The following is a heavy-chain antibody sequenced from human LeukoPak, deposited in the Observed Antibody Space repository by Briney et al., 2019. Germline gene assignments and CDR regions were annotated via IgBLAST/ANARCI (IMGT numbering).Heavy chain of an antibody. J-gene: IGHJ3*02. CDR2: INHSGST. CDR3: ARDDVVRGVIVWGAFDI. CDR1: GGSFSGYY. Sequence: PSETLSLTCAVYGGSFSGYYWSWIRQPPGKGGEWIGEINHSGSTNYNPSLKSRVTISVDTSKNQFSLKLSSVTAADTAVYYCARDDVVRGVIVWGAFDIWGQGTMVTVSS. D-gene: IGHD3-10*01. V-gene: IGHV4-34*01.